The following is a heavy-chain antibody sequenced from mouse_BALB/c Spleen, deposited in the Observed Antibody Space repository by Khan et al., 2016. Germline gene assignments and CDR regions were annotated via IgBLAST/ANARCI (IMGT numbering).Heavy chain of an antibody. CDR2: IWGDGST. CDR1: GFSLNNYG. D-gene: IGHD4-1*01. CDR3: AKSPNWGNYAMDD. V-gene: IGHV2-3*01. J-gene: IGHJ4*01. Sequence: QVQLKESGPGLVAPSQSLSITCTVSGFSLNNYGVSWVRQPPGKGLEWLGVIWGDGSTNYHSALMYRLSIIQDNSKRQVFLQLNSLQTDDTDPYYCAKSPNWGNYAMDDWGQGTSVTVSS.